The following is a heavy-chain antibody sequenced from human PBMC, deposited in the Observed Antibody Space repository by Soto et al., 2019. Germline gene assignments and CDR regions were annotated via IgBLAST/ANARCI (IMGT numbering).Heavy chain of an antibody. J-gene: IGHJ5*02. D-gene: IGHD3-10*01. V-gene: IGHV2-5*02. CDR2: IYWDDDK. CDR3: AHRHGSGSYFA. CDR1: GFSLSTSGVG. Sequence: QITLKESGPTLVKPTQTLTLTCTFSGFSLSTSGVGVGWIRQPPGKALEWLALIYWDDDKRYSPSLKSRITITTDTSKNQVVITMTNMDPVDTATDYCAHRHGSGSYFAWGQGTLVTVSS.